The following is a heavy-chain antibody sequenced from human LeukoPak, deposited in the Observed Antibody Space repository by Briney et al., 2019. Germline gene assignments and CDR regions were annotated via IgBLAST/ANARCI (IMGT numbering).Heavy chain of an antibody. V-gene: IGHV1-69*04. CDR1: GGTFSSYA. Sequence: GSSVKVSCKASGGTFSSYAISWVRQAPGQGLEWMGRIIPILGIANYAQKFQGRVTITADKSTSTAYMELSGLRSEDTAVYYCARGNYYDSSGTVTRFDYWGQGTLVTVSS. CDR3: ARGNYYDSSGTVTRFDY. D-gene: IGHD3-22*01. CDR2: IIPILGIA. J-gene: IGHJ4*02.